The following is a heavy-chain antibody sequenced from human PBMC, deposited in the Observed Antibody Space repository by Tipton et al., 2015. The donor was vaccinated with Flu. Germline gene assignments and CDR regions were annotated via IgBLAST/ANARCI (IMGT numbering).Heavy chain of an antibody. J-gene: IGHJ3*02. D-gene: IGHD5-12*01. V-gene: IGHV3-66*02. Sequence: SLRLSCAASGYTFSSKYMVWVRQAPGKGLQWVSVIYRGGTTYVADSVKGRCTISRDNSKYTLYLQWNSLTTEDTAVYYCATLGNSGTDGFDIWGQGTMVTISS. CDR2: IYRGGTT. CDR3: ATLGNSGTDGFDI. CDR1: GYTFSSKY.